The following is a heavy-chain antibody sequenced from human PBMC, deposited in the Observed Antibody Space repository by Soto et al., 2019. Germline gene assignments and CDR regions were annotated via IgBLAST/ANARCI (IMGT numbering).Heavy chain of an antibody. D-gene: IGHD2-8*01. J-gene: IGHJ4*02. CDR3: ARQWSPHNFDY. CDR1: GGSISSSSYY. Sequence: QLQLQESGPGLVKPSETLSLTCTVSGGSISSSSYYCGWIRQPPGKGLEWIGSIYYSGSTYYNPSLKSRVTISVDTSKNQFSLKLSSVTAADTAVYYCARQWSPHNFDYWGQGTLVTVSS. V-gene: IGHV4-39*01. CDR2: IYYSGST.